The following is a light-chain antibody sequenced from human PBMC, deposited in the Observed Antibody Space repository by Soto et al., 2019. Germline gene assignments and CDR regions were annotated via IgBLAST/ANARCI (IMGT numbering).Light chain of an antibody. V-gene: IGLV2-11*01. J-gene: IGLJ3*02. CDR1: SSGVGGYNY. CDR2: DVS. Sequence: QSALTQPRSVSGSPGQSVTISCSGTSSGVGGYNYVAWYQQHPGKAPKLMIYDVSKRPSGVPDRFSGSKSGNTASLNISGLKAEDEADYYCSAYAGSGTWVFGGGPKLTVL. CDR3: SAYAGSGTWV.